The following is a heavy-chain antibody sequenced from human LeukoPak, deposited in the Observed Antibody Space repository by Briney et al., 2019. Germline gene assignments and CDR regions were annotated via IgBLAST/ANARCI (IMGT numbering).Heavy chain of an antibody. Sequence: GGSLRLSCAASGFTFSSYAMSWVRQAPGKGLEWVSAISGSGGSTYYADSVKGRFTISRDNSKNTLYLQMNSLRAEDTAVYYCAKDCQTYDFWSGSCFDYWGQGTLVTVSS. J-gene: IGHJ4*02. CDR1: GFTFSSYA. CDR2: ISGSGGST. CDR3: AKDCQTYDFWSGSCFDY. V-gene: IGHV3-23*01. D-gene: IGHD3-3*01.